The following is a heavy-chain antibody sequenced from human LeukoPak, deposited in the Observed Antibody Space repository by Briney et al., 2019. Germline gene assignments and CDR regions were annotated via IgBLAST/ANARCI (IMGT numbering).Heavy chain of an antibody. CDR3: ARDNSVGDNAWWFDP. D-gene: IGHD1-26*01. CDR2: INPNSGGT. Sequence: ASVKVSCKASGYTFTGYYMHWVRQAPGQGLEWTGWINPNSGGTNYAQKSQGRVTMTRDTSISTAYMELSRLRSDDTAVYYCARDNSVGDNAWWFDPWGQGTLVTVSS. CDR1: GYTFTGYY. J-gene: IGHJ5*02. V-gene: IGHV1-2*02.